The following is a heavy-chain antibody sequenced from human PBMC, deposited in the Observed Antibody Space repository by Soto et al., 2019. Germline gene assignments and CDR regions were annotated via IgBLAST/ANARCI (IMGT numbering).Heavy chain of an antibody. Sequence: PGGSLRLSCAASGFTFDDCAMHWVRQAPGKGLEWVSGISWNSGSIGYADSVKGRFTISRDNAKNSLYLQMNSLRAEDTALYYCAKENASSSWYGGYYYYGMDVWGQGTTVTVSS. CDR3: AKENASSSWYGGYYYYGMDV. CDR1: GFTFDDCA. CDR2: ISWNSGSI. V-gene: IGHV3-9*01. D-gene: IGHD6-13*01. J-gene: IGHJ6*02.